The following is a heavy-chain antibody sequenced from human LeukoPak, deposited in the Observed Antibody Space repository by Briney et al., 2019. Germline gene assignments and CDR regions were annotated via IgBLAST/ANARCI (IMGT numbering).Heavy chain of an antibody. Sequence: GGSLRLSCAASGFTFDDYGMSWVHQAPGKGLEWVSGINWNGGSTGYADSVKGRFTISRDNAKNSLYLQMNSLRAEDTALYYCARRDIVVVPAAIFGAFDIWGQGTMVTVSS. CDR2: INWNGGST. J-gene: IGHJ3*02. CDR1: GFTFDDYG. CDR3: ARRDIVVVPAAIFGAFDI. V-gene: IGHV3-20*04. D-gene: IGHD2-2*02.